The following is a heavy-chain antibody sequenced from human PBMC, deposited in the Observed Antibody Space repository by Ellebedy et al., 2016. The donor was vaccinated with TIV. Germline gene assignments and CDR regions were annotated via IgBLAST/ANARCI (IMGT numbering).Heavy chain of an antibody. CDR3: ARDVEPVGQVTFDC. CDR2: IWYDGSNK. J-gene: IGHJ4*02. Sequence: PGGSLRLSCAASGFTFSSYGMHWVRQAPGKGLEWVAVIWYDGSNKYYADSVKGRFTISRDNSKNTLYLQMNSLRAEDTAVYYCARDVEPVGQVTFDCWGQGTLVTVSS. V-gene: IGHV3-33*01. D-gene: IGHD1-14*01. CDR1: GFTFSSYG.